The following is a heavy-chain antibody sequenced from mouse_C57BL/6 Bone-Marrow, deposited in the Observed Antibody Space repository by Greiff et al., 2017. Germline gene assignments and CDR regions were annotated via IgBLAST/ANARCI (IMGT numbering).Heavy chain of an antibody. V-gene: IGHV3-6*01. CDR3: ARELTWFAY. CDR1: GYSITSGYY. J-gene: IGHJ3*01. Sequence: DVQLVESGPGLVKPSQSLSLTCSVTGYSITSGYYWNWIRQFPGNKLEWMGYISYDGSNNYNPSLKNRISITRDTSKNQFFLKLNSVTTEDTATYYCARELTWFAYWGQGTLVTVSA. CDR2: ISYDGSN.